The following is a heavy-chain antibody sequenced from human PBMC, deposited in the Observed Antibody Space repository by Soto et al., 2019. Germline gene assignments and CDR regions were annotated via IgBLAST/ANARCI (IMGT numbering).Heavy chain of an antibody. D-gene: IGHD2-2*01. CDR1: GGTFSNYG. V-gene: IGHV1-69*01. CDR2: IIPMFGTA. J-gene: IGHJ5*02. Sequence: QVQLVQSGAEVKKPGSSVKVSCKASGGTFSNYGISWVRQAPGQGLEWMGGIIPMFGTANYTQKFQGRVTITADESTSTAYMELRSLRSDDTAVYYCARDSRVPAAIVWFDPSGQGTLVTVSS. CDR3: ARDSRVPAAIVWFDP.